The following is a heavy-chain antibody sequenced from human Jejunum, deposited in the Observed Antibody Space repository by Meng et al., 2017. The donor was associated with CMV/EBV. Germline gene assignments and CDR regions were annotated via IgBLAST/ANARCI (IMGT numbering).Heavy chain of an antibody. CDR2: ITSSATAI. V-gene: IGHV3-48*03. CDR1: GFRFGSYK. Sequence: GFRFGSYKMNWVRQAPGKGLEWVSYITSSATAIYYADSVKGRFTISRDNAKNSLYLQMNSLRAGDTAVYYCARSSGSYGKYYGMDVWGQGTTVTVSS. CDR3: ARSSGSYGKYYGMDV. D-gene: IGHD1-26*01. J-gene: IGHJ6*02.